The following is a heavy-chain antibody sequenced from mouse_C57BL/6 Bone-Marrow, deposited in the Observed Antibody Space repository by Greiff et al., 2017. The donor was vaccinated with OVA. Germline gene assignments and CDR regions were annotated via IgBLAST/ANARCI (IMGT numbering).Heavy chain of an antibody. J-gene: IGHJ2*01. V-gene: IGHV1-64*01. Sequence: QVQLKQPGAELVKPGASVKLSCKASGCTFTSYWMHWVKQRPGQGLEWIGMIHPNSGSTNYNEKFKSKATLTVDKSSSTAYMQLSRLKYEDAAVYYGARWLLRTLLDDWGQGTTRTVYS. CDR1: GCTFTSYW. CDR3: ARWLLRTLLDD. D-gene: IGHD2-3*01. CDR2: IHPNSGST.